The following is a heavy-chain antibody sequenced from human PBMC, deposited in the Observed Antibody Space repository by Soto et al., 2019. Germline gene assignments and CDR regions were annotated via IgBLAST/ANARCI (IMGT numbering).Heavy chain of an antibody. J-gene: IGHJ6*02. V-gene: IGHV1-18*01. Sequence: GASVKVSCKASGYTFTSYGISWVRQAPGQGLEWMGWISAYNGNTNYAQKLQGRVTMTTDTSTSTAYMELRSLRSDDTAVYYCARGGKVATPPGYGMDVWGQGTTVTVSS. CDR3: ARGGKVATPPGYGMDV. CDR2: ISAYNGNT. CDR1: GYTFTSYG. D-gene: IGHD5-12*01.